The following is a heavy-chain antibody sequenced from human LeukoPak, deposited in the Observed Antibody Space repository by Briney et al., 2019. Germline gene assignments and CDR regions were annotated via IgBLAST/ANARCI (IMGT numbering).Heavy chain of an antibody. CDR3: ATELRFYTVQH. D-gene: IGHD1-7*01. CDR2: IYSGGST. CDR1: GFTVSSNY. J-gene: IGHJ1*01. V-gene: IGHV3-66*01. Sequence: GGSLRLSCAASGFTVSSNYMSWVRQAPGKGLEWVSVIYSGGSTYYADSVKGRFTISRDNSKNTLYLQMNSLRAEDTAVYYCATELRFYTVQHWGQGTLVTVSS.